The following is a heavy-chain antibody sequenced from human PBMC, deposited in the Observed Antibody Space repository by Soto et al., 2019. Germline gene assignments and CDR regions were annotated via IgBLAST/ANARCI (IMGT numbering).Heavy chain of an antibody. V-gene: IGHV3-23*01. CDR3: AKGGDYGSGLFDP. D-gene: IGHD3-10*01. CDR1: GFTFSRYA. J-gene: IGHJ5*02. Sequence: GGSLRLSCAASGFTFSRYAMSWVRQAPRKGLEWVSAISGSGGSTYYADSVKGRFTISRDNSKNTLYLQMNSLRAEDTAVYYCAKGGDYGSGLFDPWGQGTLVTVSS. CDR2: ISGSGGST.